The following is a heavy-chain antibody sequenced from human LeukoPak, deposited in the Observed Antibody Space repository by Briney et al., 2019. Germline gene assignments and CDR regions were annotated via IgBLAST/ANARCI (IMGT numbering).Heavy chain of an antibody. CDR2: IWYDGSNE. CDR1: GFTLRSHG. CDR3: ARDGQNGSPYATDV. Sequence: GRSLRLSCAASGFTLRSHGMHWVRQAPGKGLEWVAGIWYDGSNEDYADSVKGRFTISRDNSKNTLYLQMNSLRVEDTAVYYCARDGQNGSPYATDVWGQGTTVTVSS. J-gene: IGHJ6*02. D-gene: IGHD3-10*01. V-gene: IGHV3-33*01.